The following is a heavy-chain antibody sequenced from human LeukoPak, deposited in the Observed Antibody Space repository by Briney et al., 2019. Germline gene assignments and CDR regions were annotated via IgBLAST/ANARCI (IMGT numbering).Heavy chain of an antibody. Sequence: GGSLRLSCAPSGFTFSSYSMNWVRQAPGKGLEWVSSISSRSSYLYYADSVKGRFTISRDNAKNSLYLQMNSLRAENTAVYYCASDLTTVSYYFDYWGQGTLVTVSS. CDR2: ISSRSSYL. CDR3: ASDLTTVSYYFDY. V-gene: IGHV3-21*01. CDR1: GFTFSSYS. D-gene: IGHD4-17*01. J-gene: IGHJ4*02.